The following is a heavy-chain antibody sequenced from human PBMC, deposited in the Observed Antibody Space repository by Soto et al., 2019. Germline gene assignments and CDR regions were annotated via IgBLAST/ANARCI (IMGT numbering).Heavy chain of an antibody. D-gene: IGHD3-16*02. CDR1: GYTFTGYY. V-gene: IGHV1-2*02. J-gene: IGHJ4*02. CDR3: AREDVAYYDYVWGSYRMTPLDY. CDR2: INPNSGGT. Sequence: GASVKVSCKASGYTFTGYYMHWVRQAPGQGLEWMGWINPNSGGTNYAQKFQGRVTMTRDTSISTAYMEPSRLRSDDTAVYYCAREDVAYYDYVWGSYRMTPLDYWGQGTLVTVSS.